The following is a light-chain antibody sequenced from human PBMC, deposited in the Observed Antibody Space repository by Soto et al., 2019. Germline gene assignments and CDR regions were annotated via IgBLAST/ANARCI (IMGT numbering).Light chain of an antibody. CDR1: QSISSY. V-gene: IGKV1-39*01. CDR3: QQCYSTPWT. Sequence: DIQMTQSPSSLSASVGDRVTITCRASQSISSYLNWYQQKPGKAPKLLIYAASSLQSEVPSRFSGSGSGTDFTLTISSLQPEDFATYDCQQCYSTPWTFGQGTKVEIK. J-gene: IGKJ1*01. CDR2: AAS.